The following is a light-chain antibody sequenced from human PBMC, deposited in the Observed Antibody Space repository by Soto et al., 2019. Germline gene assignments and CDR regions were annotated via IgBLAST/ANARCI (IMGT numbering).Light chain of an antibody. J-gene: IGKJ4*01. CDR3: QQSYSTPLT. V-gene: IGKV1-39*01. CDR2: AAS. CDR1: QSISSY. Sequence: DIQMTQSPSSLSASVGDRVTITCRASQSISSYLNWYQQKPGNAPKLLIYAASSLQSGVPSRFSGSGSGTDFTLTISSLQPEDFATYYCQQSYSTPLTCGGGTKGEIK.